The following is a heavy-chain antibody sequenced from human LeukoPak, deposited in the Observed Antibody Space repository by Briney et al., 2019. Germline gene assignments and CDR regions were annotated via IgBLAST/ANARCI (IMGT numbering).Heavy chain of an antibody. CDR1: GGTFSSYA. D-gene: IGHD6-19*01. CDR3: ARSIAVAGRLPFDY. Sequence: SVKVSCKASGGTFSSYAISWVRQAPGQGLEWMGRIIPILGIANYAQKFQGRVTITADKSTSTAYMELSSLRSEDTAVYYCARSIAVAGRLPFDYWGQGTLVTVSS. V-gene: IGHV1-69*04. CDR2: IIPILGIA. J-gene: IGHJ4*02.